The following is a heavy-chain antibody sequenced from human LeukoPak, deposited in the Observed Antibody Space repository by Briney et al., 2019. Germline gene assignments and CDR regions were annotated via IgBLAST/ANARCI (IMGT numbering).Heavy chain of an antibody. CDR2: ISTGSTTV. Sequence: GGSLRLSCAASGFMFNSYSMNWVRQAPGKGLEWISYISTGSTTVHYADAVKGRFTISRDDAKNLLFLQMNSLRVEDTAVYYCARDSGAKGDYWGQGTLVTVSS. D-gene: IGHD1-1*01. CDR3: ARDSGAKGDY. CDR1: GFMFNSYS. V-gene: IGHV3-48*04. J-gene: IGHJ4*02.